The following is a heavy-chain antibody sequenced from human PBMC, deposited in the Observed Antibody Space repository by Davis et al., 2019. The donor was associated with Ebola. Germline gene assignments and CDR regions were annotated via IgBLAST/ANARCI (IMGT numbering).Heavy chain of an antibody. Sequence: SQTLSLTCAISGDRVSSNSAAWNWIRQSPSRGLEWLGRKYYRSKWYNDYAVSVKRRITINPDTSKNQFSLPLNSVTPEDTAVYYWARVTVGAPNGGVYYYYGMDVWGQGTTVTVSS. CDR2: KYYRSKWYN. CDR3: ARVTVGAPNGGVYYYYGMDV. D-gene: IGHD1-26*01. J-gene: IGHJ6*02. V-gene: IGHV6-1*01. CDR1: GDRVSSNSAA.